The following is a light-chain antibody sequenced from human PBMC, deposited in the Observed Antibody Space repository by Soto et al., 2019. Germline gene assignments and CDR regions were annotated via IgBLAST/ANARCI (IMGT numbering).Light chain of an antibody. CDR1: QDIRKY. CDR2: KAS. Sequence: DIQMTQSPSSLSASVGDRVTITCQASQDIRKYLNWYQQKPGKAPNLLIYKASTLKSGVPSRFSGSGSGTEFTLTISSLQPDDFATYYCQHYNSYSEAFGQGTEVDIK. J-gene: IGKJ1*01. CDR3: QHYNSYSEA. V-gene: IGKV1-5*03.